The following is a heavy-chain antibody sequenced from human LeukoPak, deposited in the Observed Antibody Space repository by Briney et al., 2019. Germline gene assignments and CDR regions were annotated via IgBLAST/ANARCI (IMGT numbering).Heavy chain of an antibody. J-gene: IGHJ4*02. CDR1: GYTFIDFY. D-gene: IGHD3-22*01. CDR2: IDPENDET. CDR3: AATRYYDTSGYYHY. Sequence: ASVKVSCKTSGYTFIDFYMHWVQQAPGKGLEWMGRIDPENDETTFAEKFQGRLSISADTSTNTAYMELSSLRSEDMAVYYCAATRYYDTSGYYHYWGQGTLVTVS. V-gene: IGHV1-69-2*01.